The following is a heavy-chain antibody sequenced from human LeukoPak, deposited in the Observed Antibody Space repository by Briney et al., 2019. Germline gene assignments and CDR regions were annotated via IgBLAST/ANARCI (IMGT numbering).Heavy chain of an antibody. Sequence: PGGSLRLSCAASGFTFSSYAMSWVRQAPGKGLEWVSGLSASDGGTNYADSVKGRFTISRDNSKNTLYLQVNRLRGEDRAVYYCAKDSRYSGNIKAFDIWGQGTMVTVSS. CDR1: GFTFSSYA. CDR2: LSASDGGT. CDR3: AKDSRYSGNIKAFDI. J-gene: IGHJ3*02. D-gene: IGHD1-26*01. V-gene: IGHV3-23*01.